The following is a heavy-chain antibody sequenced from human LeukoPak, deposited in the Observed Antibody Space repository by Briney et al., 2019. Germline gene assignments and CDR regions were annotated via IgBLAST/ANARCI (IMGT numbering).Heavy chain of an antibody. Sequence: SETLSLTCAVYGGSFSGYYWSWIRQPPGKGLEWIGEINHSGSTNYNPSLESRVTISVDTSKNQFSLKLSSVTAADTAVYYCARIPRRNWFDPWGQGTLVTVSS. CDR2: INHSGST. J-gene: IGHJ5*02. CDR3: ARIPRRNWFDP. CDR1: GGSFSGYY. V-gene: IGHV4-34*01.